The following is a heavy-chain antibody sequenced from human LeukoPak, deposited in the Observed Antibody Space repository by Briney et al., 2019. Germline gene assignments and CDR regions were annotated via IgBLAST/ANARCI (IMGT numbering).Heavy chain of an antibody. CDR1: GGSISSSSYY. CDR2: IYYSGST. V-gene: IGHV4-39*07. CDR3: ARELRGGGWFDP. Sequence: SGTLSLTCTVSGGSISSSSYYWGWIRQPPGKGLEWIGSIYYSGSTYYNPSLKSRVTISVDTSKNQFSLKLSSVTAADTAVYYCARELRGGGWFDPWGQGTLVTVSS. D-gene: IGHD3-16*01. J-gene: IGHJ5*02.